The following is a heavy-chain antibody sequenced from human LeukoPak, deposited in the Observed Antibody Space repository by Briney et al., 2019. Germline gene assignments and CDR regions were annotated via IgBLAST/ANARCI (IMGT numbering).Heavy chain of an antibody. D-gene: IGHD5-18*01. CDR2: IYYSGST. Sequence: SETLSLTCTVSGGSISSYYWNWIRQPPGKGLEWIGNIYYSGSTNSNPSLKSRVTISVDTSKNQFSLKLNSVTAADTAVYYCARQRVEYSSAYYYYYTMDVWGQGTTVTVSS. CDR3: ARQRVEYSSAYYYYYTMDV. J-gene: IGHJ6*02. V-gene: IGHV4-59*08. CDR1: GGSISSYY.